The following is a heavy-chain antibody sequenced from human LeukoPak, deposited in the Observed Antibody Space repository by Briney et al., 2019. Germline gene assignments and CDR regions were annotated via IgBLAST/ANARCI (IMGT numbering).Heavy chain of an antibody. CDR3: ARGSSYKPDY. J-gene: IGHJ4*02. D-gene: IGHD6-6*01. Sequence: GGSLRLSCAASGFTSSSYSMNWVRQAPGKGLEWVSSISSSSAYIYYADSVKGRFTISRDNARNSLHLQMNSLRAEDTAVYYCARGSSYKPDYWGQGTLVTVSS. V-gene: IGHV3-21*01. CDR1: GFTSSSYS. CDR2: ISSSSAYI.